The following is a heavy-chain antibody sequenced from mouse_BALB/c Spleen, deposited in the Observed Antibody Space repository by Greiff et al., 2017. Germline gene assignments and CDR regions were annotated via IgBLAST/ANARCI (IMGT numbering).Heavy chain of an antibody. Sequence: EVHLVESGGGLVQPGGSLKLSCAASGFTFSSYGMSWVRQTPDKRLELVATINSNGGSTYYPDSVKGRFTISRDNAKNTLYLQMSSLKSEDTAMYYCAREYGNYYWYFDVWGAGTTVTVSS. CDR1: GFTFSSYG. J-gene: IGHJ1*01. D-gene: IGHD2-1*01. CDR3: AREYGNYYWYFDV. CDR2: INSNGGST. V-gene: IGHV5-6-3*01.